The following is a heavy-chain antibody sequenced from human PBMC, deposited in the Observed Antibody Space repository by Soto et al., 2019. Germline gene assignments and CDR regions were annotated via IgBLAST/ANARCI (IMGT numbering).Heavy chain of an antibody. CDR1: GGSISTYS. J-gene: IGHJ6*02. CDR2: IYYSGIT. Sequence: KTSETLSLTCSVSGGSISTYSWCWIRQPPGKGLEWVGSIYYSGITNYSPSLNSRVTISVDTSKNQFSLKLTSVTAADTAIYYCVRDAHYTSRYSHYYAMDVWGQGTT. V-gene: IGHV4-59*01. CDR3: VRDAHYTSRYSHYYAMDV. D-gene: IGHD2-2*02.